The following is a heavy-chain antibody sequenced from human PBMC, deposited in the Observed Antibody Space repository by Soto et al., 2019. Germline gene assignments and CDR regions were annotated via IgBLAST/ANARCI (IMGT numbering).Heavy chain of an antibody. Sequence: GSLRLSCAASGFTFSSYAMSWVRQAPGKGLEWVSAISGSGGSTYYADSVKGRFTISRDNSKNTLYLQMNSLRAEDTAVYYCAKDGVYSPAGDYWGQGTLVTVSS. CDR3: AKDGVYSPAGDY. V-gene: IGHV3-23*01. CDR1: GFTFSSYA. CDR2: ISGSGGST. J-gene: IGHJ4*02. D-gene: IGHD6-6*01.